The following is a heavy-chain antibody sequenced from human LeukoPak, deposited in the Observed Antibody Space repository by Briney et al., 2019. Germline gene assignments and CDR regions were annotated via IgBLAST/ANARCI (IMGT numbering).Heavy chain of an antibody. CDR1: GYTFTGYY. D-gene: IGHD1-1*01. V-gene: IGHV1-2*02. CDR3: ARDGANWNDVLHYYYYMDV. Sequence: ASVKVSCKASGYTFTGYYIHWVRQAPGQGLEWMGWINPNSGGTNYAQKFQGRVTTTRDTSISTAYMELSRLRSDDTAVYYCARDGANWNDVLHYYYYMDVWGKGTTVTVSS. CDR2: INPNSGGT. J-gene: IGHJ6*03.